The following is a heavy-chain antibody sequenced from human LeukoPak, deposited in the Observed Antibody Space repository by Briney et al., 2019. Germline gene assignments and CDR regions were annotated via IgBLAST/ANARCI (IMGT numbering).Heavy chain of an antibody. Sequence: PGGSLRLSCAASGFTFSSYGMHWVRQAPGKGLEWVAVISYDGSSKYYADAVKGRFTISRDNSKNTLYLQMNSLRGDDTAIYYCARDPRGPTGYDHSGRDTFDYWGQGTLVTVSS. D-gene: IGHD3-22*01. CDR1: GFTFSSYG. CDR2: ISYDGSSK. CDR3: ARDPRGPTGYDHSGRDTFDY. V-gene: IGHV3-30*03. J-gene: IGHJ4*02.